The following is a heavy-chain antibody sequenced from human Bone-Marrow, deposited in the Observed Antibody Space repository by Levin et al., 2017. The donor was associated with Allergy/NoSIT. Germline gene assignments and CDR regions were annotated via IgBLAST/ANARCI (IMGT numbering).Heavy chain of an antibody. CDR3: ARVERTPYSSSSREFKHYYYMDV. D-gene: IGHD6-6*01. CDR1: GYTFTSYG. Sequence: GESLKISCKASGYTFTSYGISWVRQAPGQGLEWMGWISAYSGNTNYAQKLQGRVAMTTDTSTSTAYMELRSLRSDDTALYYCARVERTPYSSSSREFKHYYYMDVWGKGTTVTVSS. CDR2: ISAYSGNT. J-gene: IGHJ6*03. V-gene: IGHV1-18*01.